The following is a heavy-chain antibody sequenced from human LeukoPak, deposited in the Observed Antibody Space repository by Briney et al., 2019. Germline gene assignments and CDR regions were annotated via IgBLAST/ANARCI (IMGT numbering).Heavy chain of an antibody. CDR1: GFTFSSYG. Sequence: GRALRLSCAASGFTFSSYGMHCVRQAPGKGLESGAVISYDGSNKYYAGSVKGRFTISRDNSKNTLYLQMNSLRAEDTAVYYCAKDAHYGSGSYSAHWGQGTLVTVSS. CDR3: AKDAHYGSGSYSAH. V-gene: IGHV3-30*18. J-gene: IGHJ4*02. D-gene: IGHD3-10*01. CDR2: ISYDGSNK.